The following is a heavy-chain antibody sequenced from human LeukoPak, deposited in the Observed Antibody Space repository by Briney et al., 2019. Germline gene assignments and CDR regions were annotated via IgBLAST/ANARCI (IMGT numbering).Heavy chain of an antibody. CDR3: AKDARRTNGWYYFDY. V-gene: IGHV3-23*01. D-gene: IGHD6-19*01. J-gene: IGHJ4*02. CDR1: GFAFSSQA. CDR2: ISDSGSLT. Sequence: PGGSLRLSCAASGFAFSSQAMGWDRPAPGKGLEWVSVISDSGSLTYYEGSVKGRFTISRDNSKKTLFLQLNSLRAEDKAVYSCAKDARRTNGWYYFDYWGQGALVTVSS.